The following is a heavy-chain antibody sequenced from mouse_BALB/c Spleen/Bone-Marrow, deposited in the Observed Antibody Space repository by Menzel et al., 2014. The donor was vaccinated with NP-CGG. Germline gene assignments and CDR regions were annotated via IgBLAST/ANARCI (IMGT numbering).Heavy chain of an antibody. CDR3: ARSADWYFDV. J-gene: IGHJ1*01. CDR2: ISYSGST. Sequence: EVQRVESGPGLVKPSQSLSLTCTVTGYSITSDYAWNWLRQFPGNKLEWMDYISYSGSTSYNPSLKSRISITRDTSKNQFFLQLNSVTAEDTATHYCARSADWYFDVWGAGTTVTVSS. V-gene: IGHV3-2*02. CDR1: GYSITSDYA.